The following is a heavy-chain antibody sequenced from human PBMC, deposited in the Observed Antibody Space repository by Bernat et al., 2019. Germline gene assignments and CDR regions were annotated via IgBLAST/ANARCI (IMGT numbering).Heavy chain of an antibody. D-gene: IGHD5-18*01. J-gene: IGHJ3*02. Sequence: QVQLVESGGGVVQPGRSLRLSCAASGFTFSSYAMHWVRQAPGKGLEWVAVISYDGSNKYYADSVKGRFTISRDNSKNTLYLQMNSLRAEDTAVYYCAKDDRGYSYGNDAFDIWGQGTMVTVSS. V-gene: IGHV3-30*04. CDR1: GFTFSSYA. CDR2: ISYDGSNK. CDR3: AKDDRGYSYGNDAFDI.